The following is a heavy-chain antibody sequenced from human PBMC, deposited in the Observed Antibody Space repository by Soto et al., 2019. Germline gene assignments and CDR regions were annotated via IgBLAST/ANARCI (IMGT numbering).Heavy chain of an antibody. V-gene: IGHV3-23*01. CDR2: IIGGDGDK. Sequence: EVQLLEHGGQLVQPGESLRLSCAASGFTFRTFTMNWVRQAPGKGLEWVSGIIGGDGDKFYSDSVKGRFIISRDNSKDMLFLQMSSLRVDDTAVYYCAKDRDPDGIWTFDSWGQGTLVTVSS. D-gene: IGHD3-9*01. CDR1: GFTFRTFT. CDR3: AKDRDPDGIWTFDS. J-gene: IGHJ5*01.